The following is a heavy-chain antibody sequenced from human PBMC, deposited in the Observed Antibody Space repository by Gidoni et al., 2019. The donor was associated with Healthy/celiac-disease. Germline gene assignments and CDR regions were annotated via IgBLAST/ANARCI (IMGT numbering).Heavy chain of an antibody. J-gene: IGHJ4*02. Sequence: QVQLQQWGAGLLQPSENMSLTCAVYGGSFSGYYWSWIRQPPGKGLEWSGEINHSGSTNYNPSLKSRVTISVDTSKNQFSRKLSSVTAADTAVYYCARGRTGFWSGFPFDYWGQGTLVTVSS. V-gene: IGHV4-34*01. CDR1: GGSFSGYY. CDR2: INHSGST. CDR3: ARGRTGFWSGFPFDY. D-gene: IGHD3-3*01.